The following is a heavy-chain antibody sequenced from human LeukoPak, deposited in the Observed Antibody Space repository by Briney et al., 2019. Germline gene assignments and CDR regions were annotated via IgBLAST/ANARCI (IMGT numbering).Heavy chain of an antibody. D-gene: IGHD2-2*01. CDR2: ISGSGGST. CDR1: GFTFSSDA. V-gene: IGHV3-23*01. J-gene: IGHJ4*02. Sequence: PGGSLRLSCAASGFTFSSDAMSCGRQAPGKGLWWGSAISGSGGSTYYADSVKGRFTISRDNSKNTLYLQMNSLRAEDTAVYYCALDREYQLPRNDYWGQGTLVTVSS. CDR3: ALDREYQLPRNDY.